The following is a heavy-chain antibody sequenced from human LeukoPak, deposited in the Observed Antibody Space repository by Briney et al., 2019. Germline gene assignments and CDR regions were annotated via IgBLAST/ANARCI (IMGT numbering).Heavy chain of an antibody. Sequence: TSETLSLTCTVSGGSISSYYWSWIRQPPGKGLEWIGYIYCSGSTNYNPSLKSRVTISVDTSKNQFSLKLSSVTAADTAVYYCARRHDYGDYLNWFDPWGQGTLVTVSS. CDR3: ARRHDYGDYLNWFDP. CDR1: GGSISSYY. D-gene: IGHD4-17*01. J-gene: IGHJ5*02. V-gene: IGHV4-59*08. CDR2: IYCSGST.